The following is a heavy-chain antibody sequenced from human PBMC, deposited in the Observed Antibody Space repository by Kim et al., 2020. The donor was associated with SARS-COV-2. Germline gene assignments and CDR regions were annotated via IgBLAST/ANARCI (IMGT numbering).Heavy chain of an antibody. J-gene: IGHJ4*02. CDR3: AKEFRSSYYSLDY. V-gene: IGHV3-30*02. D-gene: IGHD1-26*01. Sequence: VNGRITISRDKSKKTLDLQLNSRRAEDTAVYYCAKEFRSSYYSLDYWGQGTLVTVAS.